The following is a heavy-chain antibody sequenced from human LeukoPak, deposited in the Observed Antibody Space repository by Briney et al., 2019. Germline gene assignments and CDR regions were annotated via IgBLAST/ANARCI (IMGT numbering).Heavy chain of an antibody. J-gene: IGHJ4*02. CDR2: INHSGST. V-gene: IGHV4-34*01. Sequence: SETLSLTCAVYGGSFSGYYWSWIRQPPGKGLEWIGEINHSGSTNCNPSLKSRVTISVDTSKNQFSLKLSSVTAADTAVYYCARRAVRGVIGYWGQGTLVTVSS. CDR3: ARRAVRGVIGY. CDR1: GGSFSGYY. D-gene: IGHD3-10*01.